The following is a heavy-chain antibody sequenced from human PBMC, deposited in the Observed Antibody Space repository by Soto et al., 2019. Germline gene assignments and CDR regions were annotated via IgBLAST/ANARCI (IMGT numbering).Heavy chain of an antibody. CDR1: GYTFTSYG. J-gene: IGHJ6*02. V-gene: IGHV1-18*04. D-gene: IGHD6-13*01. Sequence: GASVKVSCKASGYTFTSYGISWVRQAPGQGLEWMGWISAYNGNTNYAQKLQGRVTMTTDTSTSTAYMELRSLRSDDTAVYYCARDSSSHTPHYYYYYGMDVWGQGTTVTVSS. CDR3: ARDSSSHTPHYYYYYGMDV. CDR2: ISAYNGNT.